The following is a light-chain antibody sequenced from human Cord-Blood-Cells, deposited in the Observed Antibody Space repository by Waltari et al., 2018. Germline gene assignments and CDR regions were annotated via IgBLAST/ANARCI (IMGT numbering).Light chain of an antibody. CDR2: AAS. CDR3: QQYYSYPIT. CDR1: QGISSY. Sequence: AIRMTQSPSSLSASTGDRVTITCRASQGISSYLAWYQQKPGKAPKLLIYAASTLQSGVPSRFCGSGAVTDFTLTISCLQSEDFATYYCQQYYSYPITFGQGTRLEIK. V-gene: IGKV1-8*01. J-gene: IGKJ5*01.